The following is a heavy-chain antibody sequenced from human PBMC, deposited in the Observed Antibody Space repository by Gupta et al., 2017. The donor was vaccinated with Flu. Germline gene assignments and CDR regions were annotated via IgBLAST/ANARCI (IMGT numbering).Heavy chain of an antibody. CDR1: GASPSGSDYY. CDR2: FYVDGGT. J-gene: IGHJ5*01. V-gene: IGHV4-39*02. CDR3: ARRFSQKLVRDWFDS. D-gene: IGHD6-13*01. Sequence: QLQLQESGPGLVKPSETLSLFCTVSGASPSGSDYYWGWIRQPPGMGLEWIGNFYVDGGTYYNPSLKSRVAISVDTSKNHFSLQLSSVAAADTAVYYCARRFSQKLVRDWFDSWGQGILVTVSS.